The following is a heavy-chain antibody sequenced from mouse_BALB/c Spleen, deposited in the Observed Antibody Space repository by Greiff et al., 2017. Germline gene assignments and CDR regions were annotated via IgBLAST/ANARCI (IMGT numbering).Heavy chain of an antibody. Sequence: EVKLVESGGGLVQPGGSRKLSCAASGFTFSSFGMHWVRQAPEKGLEWVAEISSGGSYTYYPDTVTGRFTISRDNAKNTLYLEMSSLRSEDTAMYYCARDQGYGSRRDYAMDYWGQGTSVTVSS. CDR3: ARDQGYGSRRDYAMDY. CDR1: GFTFSSFG. V-gene: IGHV5-9-4*01. J-gene: IGHJ4*01. CDR2: ISSGGSYT. D-gene: IGHD1-1*01.